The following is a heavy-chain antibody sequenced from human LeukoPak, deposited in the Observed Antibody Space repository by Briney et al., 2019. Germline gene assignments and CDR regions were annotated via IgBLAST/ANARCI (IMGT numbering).Heavy chain of an antibody. CDR2: NGNT. V-gene: IGHV4-61*01. J-gene: IGHJ3*02. CDR1: GDSVSSGSHH. D-gene: IGHD5-18*01. CDR3: ARGGYSYGSLFAFDI. Sequence: SETLSLTCTVSGDSVSSGSHHWSWIRQAPGKGLEWIGHNGNTEYNPSLKSRVTISIDTSKNQFSLKLSSVTAADTAVYYCARGGYSYGSLFAFDIWGQGTMVTVSS.